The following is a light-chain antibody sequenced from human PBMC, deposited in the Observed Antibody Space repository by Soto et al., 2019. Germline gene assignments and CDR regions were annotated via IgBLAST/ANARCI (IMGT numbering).Light chain of an antibody. CDR1: QSIDSY. CDR2: AVS. Sequence: EIQMTQSPSSLSASVGERVTITCRASQSIDSYLNWYQQKPGKAPKLLIYAVSNLQSGVPSRFSGSGSGTDFSITVSSLQPEDSATYYCQQTYSTPLYTFGQGNKLEIK. V-gene: IGKV1-39*01. J-gene: IGKJ2*01. CDR3: QQTYSTPLYT.